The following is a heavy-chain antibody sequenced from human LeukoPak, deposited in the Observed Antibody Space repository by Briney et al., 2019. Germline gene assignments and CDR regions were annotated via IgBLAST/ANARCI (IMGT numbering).Heavy chain of an antibody. CDR3: ARAGGRSWFDP. CDR1: GYTFTNYY. Sequence: GASVKVSCKTSGYTFTNYYIQWVRQAPGQGLEWMGWINPNSGGTNYAQKFQGRVTMTTDTSMSTAYMELSRLTSDDTAVYYCARAGGRSWFDPWGQGTLVAVSS. J-gene: IGHJ5*02. V-gene: IGHV1-2*02. CDR2: INPNSGGT.